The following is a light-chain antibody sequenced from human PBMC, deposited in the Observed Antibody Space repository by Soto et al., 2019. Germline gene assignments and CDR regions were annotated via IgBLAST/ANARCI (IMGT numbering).Light chain of an antibody. CDR2: GNS. CDR1: SSNIGAGYD. V-gene: IGLV1-40*01. Sequence: QSVLTQPPSVSGAPGQRVTISCTGSSSNIGAGYDVHWYQQLPGTAPKLLIYGNSNRPSGVPDRFSGSKSGTSASLAITGLQAEDEADHYCQSYDSSLSGSVVFGGGTKLTFL. CDR3: QSYDSSLSGSVV. J-gene: IGLJ2*01.